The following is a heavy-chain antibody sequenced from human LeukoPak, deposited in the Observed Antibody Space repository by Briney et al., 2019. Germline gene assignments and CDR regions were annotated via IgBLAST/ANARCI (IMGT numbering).Heavy chain of an antibody. CDR2: ISYDGSNK. CDR1: GFTFSSYG. D-gene: IGHD3-22*01. Sequence: GGSLRLSCAASGFTFSSYGMHWVRQAPGKGLEWVAVISYDGSNKYYADSVKGRFTISRDNSKNTLYLQMNSLRAKDTAVYYCRVVITTTDYWGQGTLVTVSS. V-gene: IGHV3-30*03. J-gene: IGHJ4*02. CDR3: RVVITTTDY.